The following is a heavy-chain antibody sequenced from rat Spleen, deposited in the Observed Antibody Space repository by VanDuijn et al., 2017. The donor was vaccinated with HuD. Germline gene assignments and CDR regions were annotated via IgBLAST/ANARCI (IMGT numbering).Heavy chain of an antibody. J-gene: IGHJ4*01. Sequence: VQLKESGPGLVQPSQTLSLTCTVSGFSLTSNGVSWVRQPPGKGPEWMGYISYSGSTSYNPSLKSRVSITRDTSKNQFFLQLNSVTTEDTATYYCARSYGGYPLEYVMDAWGQGASVTVSS. D-gene: IGHD1-11*01. CDR2: ISYSGST. CDR3: ARSYGGYPLEYVMDA. CDR1: GFSLTSNG. V-gene: IGHV3-1*01.